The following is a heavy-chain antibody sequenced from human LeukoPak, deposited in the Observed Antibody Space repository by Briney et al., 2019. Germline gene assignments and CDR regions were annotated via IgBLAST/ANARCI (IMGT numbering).Heavy chain of an antibody. CDR2: INWNGGST. CDR1: GFTFDDYG. D-gene: IGHD4-17*01. CDR3: ARXGGDYNEAHFDY. V-gene: IGHV3-20*01. J-gene: IGHJ4*02. Sequence: GGSLRLSCAASGFTFDDYGMSWVRQAPGKGLEWVSGINWNGGSTGYADSVKGRFTISRDNAKNSLYLQMNSLRAEDTALYHCARXGGDYNEAHFDYWGQGTLVTVSS.